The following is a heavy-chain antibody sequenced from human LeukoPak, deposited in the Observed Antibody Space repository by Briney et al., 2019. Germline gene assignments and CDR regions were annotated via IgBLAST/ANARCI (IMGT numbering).Heavy chain of an antibody. V-gene: IGHV3-30-3*01. CDR3: ARDVYYDFSSLYYFDY. CDR1: GFTFSSYA. CDR2: ISHDGSNK. J-gene: IGHJ4*02. D-gene: IGHD3-22*01. Sequence: PGGSLRLSCAASGFTFSSYAMHWVRQAPGKGLEWVAVISHDGSNKYYADSVKGRFTISRDNSKNTLYLQMNSLRAEDTALYYCARDVYYDFSSLYYFDYWGQGALVTVSS.